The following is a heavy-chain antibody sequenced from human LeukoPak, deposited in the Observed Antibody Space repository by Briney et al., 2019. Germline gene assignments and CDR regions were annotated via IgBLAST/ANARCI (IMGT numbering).Heavy chain of an antibody. CDR1: GGSISSGDFY. CDR3: ARGEYFYGSGNYYRFDY. CDR2: IYYSGST. V-gene: IGHV4-30-4*01. J-gene: IGHJ4*02. Sequence: SETLSLTCTVSGGSISSGDFYWSWIRQPPGKGLEWIGNIYYSGSTYSNPSLKSRLTISVDTSKNQFSLKLTSVTAADTAVYYCARGEYFYGSGNYYRFDYWGQGTLVTVSS. D-gene: IGHD3-10*01.